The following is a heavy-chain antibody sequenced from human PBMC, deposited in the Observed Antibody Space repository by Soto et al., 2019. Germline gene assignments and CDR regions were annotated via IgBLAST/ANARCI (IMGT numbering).Heavy chain of an antibody. CDR3: ARQRPTDGRWEFANYYGMDV. J-gene: IGHJ6*02. CDR1: GGSFSAYY. Sequence: SETLSLTCAVYGGSFSAYYWSWVRQPPGKGLEWIGEIIHSESTKYNPSLKSRVTISVDTSKNQFSLKLSSMTAADTAVYYCARQRPTDGRWEFANYYGMDVWGQGTPVT. CDR2: IIHSEST. D-gene: IGHD1-26*01. V-gene: IGHV4-34*12.